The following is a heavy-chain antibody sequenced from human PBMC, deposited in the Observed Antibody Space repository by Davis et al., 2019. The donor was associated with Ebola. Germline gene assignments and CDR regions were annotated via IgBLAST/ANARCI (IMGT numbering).Heavy chain of an antibody. CDR3: ARDGTVNVASLDY. V-gene: IGHV3-9*01. CDR1: GNTFADYV. J-gene: IGHJ4*02. CDR2: NSWNSGSI. D-gene: IGHD3/OR15-3a*01. Sequence: SLKISCAASGNTFADYVMHWFSPAPGKGLKRARANSWNSGSIGYADSVKGRFTISRDNAKNSLYLQMNSLRAEDTAVYYCARDGTVNVASLDYWGQGTLVTVSS.